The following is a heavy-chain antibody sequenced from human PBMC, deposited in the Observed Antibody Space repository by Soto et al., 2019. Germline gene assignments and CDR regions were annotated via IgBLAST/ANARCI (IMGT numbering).Heavy chain of an antibody. Sequence: PQSHTYSVSGEYIVSGGHYWNWKRQRPEKGLEWIGYIYYSGSTHYNPSLRSRLTISLDTSKNQFFLRLVSVTAADTALYYCARDQALAPTVWGYWGQGIQVPGFS. V-gene: IGHV4-31*03. J-gene: IGHJ4*02. CDR2: IYYSGST. CDR1: GEYIVSGGHY. CDR3: ARDQALAPTVWGY. D-gene: IGHD7-27*01.